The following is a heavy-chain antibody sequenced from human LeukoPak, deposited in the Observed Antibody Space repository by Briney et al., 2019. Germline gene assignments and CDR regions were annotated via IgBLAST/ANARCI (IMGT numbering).Heavy chain of an antibody. CDR1: GYTFTGYY. J-gene: IGHJ5*02. D-gene: IGHD2-2*01. Sequence: ASVKVSCKASGYTFTGYYMHLVRQAPGQGLEWMGWINPNSGGTNYAQKFQGRVTMTRDTSISTAYMELSRLRSDDTAVYYCARAGIVVVHYEDWEWFDPWGQGILVTVSS. V-gene: IGHV1-2*02. CDR3: ARAGIVVVHYEDWEWFDP. CDR2: INPNSGGT.